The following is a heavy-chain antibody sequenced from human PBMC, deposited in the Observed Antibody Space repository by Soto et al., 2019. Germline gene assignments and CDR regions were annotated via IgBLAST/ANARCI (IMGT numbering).Heavy chain of an antibody. CDR2: ISGSGGST. J-gene: IGHJ5*02. D-gene: IGHD3-10*01. Sequence: GGSLRLSCAASGFTFSSYAMSWVRQAPGKGLEWVSAISGSGGSTYYADSAKGRFTISRDNSKNTLYLQMNSLRAEDTAVYYCAKPGPYGSGSYYNDWFDPWGQGTLVTVSS. CDR1: GFTFSSYA. V-gene: IGHV3-23*01. CDR3: AKPGPYGSGSYYNDWFDP.